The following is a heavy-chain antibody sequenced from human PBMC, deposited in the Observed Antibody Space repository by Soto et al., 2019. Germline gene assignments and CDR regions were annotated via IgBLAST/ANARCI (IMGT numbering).Heavy chain of an antibody. J-gene: IGHJ4*02. D-gene: IGHD3-22*01. CDR3: ARDRYGYYDSSGYYPIDY. CDR1: GYTFTSYG. CDR2: ISAYNGNT. Sequence: ASVKVSCKASGYTFTSYGISWVRQAPGQGLEWMGWISAYNGNTNYAQKLQGRVTMTTDTSTSTAYMELRSLRSDDTAVYYCARDRYGYYDSSGYYPIDYWGQGTLVTVSS. V-gene: IGHV1-18*01.